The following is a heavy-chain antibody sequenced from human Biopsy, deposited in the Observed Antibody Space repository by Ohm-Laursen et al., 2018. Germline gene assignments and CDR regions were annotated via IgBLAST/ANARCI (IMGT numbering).Heavy chain of an antibody. J-gene: IGHJ6*02. Sequence: GSSVKVSCKTSGVTFNSYAISWVRQAPGQGLEWMGGVMPIFGTANYAQKFQGRVAITADKSTSTAPLDLSSLRSEDTAVYYCATRVTPVATLYYYAMDVWGQGTTVTVSS. CDR1: GVTFNSYA. V-gene: IGHV1-69*06. D-gene: IGHD4-17*01. CDR3: ATRVTPVATLYYYAMDV. CDR2: VMPIFGTA.